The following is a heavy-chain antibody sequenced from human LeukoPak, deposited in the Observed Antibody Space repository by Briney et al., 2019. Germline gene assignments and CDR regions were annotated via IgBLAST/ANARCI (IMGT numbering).Heavy chain of an antibody. CDR1: GYTFTDYY. J-gene: IGHJ4*02. D-gene: IGHD6-13*01. Sequence: GASVKVSCKASGYTFTDYYMHWVRQAPGQGLEWMGRINPNSGGTNYAQKFQGRVTMTRDTSITTAYMELSRLTSDDTAVYYCAREEQQLAYNDYWGQGTLVIVSS. CDR2: INPNSGGT. CDR3: AREEQQLAYNDY. V-gene: IGHV1-2*06.